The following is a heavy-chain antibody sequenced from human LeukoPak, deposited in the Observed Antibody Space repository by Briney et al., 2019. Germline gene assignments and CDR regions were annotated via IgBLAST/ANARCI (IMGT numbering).Heavy chain of an antibody. D-gene: IGHD3-10*01. V-gene: IGHV3-53*01. CDR2: IYSGGST. Sequence: AGGSLRLSCAASGFTVSSYYMSWVRRAPGKGLEWVSVIYSGGSTDYADSVKGRFAISRDNSKNMLYLQLNSLRAEDTAVYYCARVDYGSGSYFDYWGQGTLVTVSS. CDR1: GFTVSSYY. J-gene: IGHJ4*02. CDR3: ARVDYGSGSYFDY.